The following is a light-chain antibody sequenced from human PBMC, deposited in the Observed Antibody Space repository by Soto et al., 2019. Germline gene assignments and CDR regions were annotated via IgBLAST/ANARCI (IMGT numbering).Light chain of an antibody. CDR3: CSYTTSGTYV. V-gene: IGLV2-18*02. CDR2: EVS. Sequence: SVLTQPASVSRSPGRSVTISCTGTRSDIGSYSRVSWYQQPPGTAPKLRIYEVSNRPSGVPDRFAGSKSGNTASLIISGLQAEDEADYYCCSYTTSGTYVCGTGTKVTVL. CDR1: RSDIGSYSR. J-gene: IGLJ1*01.